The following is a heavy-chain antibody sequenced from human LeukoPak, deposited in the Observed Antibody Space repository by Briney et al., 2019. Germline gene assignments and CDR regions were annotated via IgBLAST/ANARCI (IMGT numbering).Heavy chain of an antibody. CDR3: ARVEYYGSGRY. V-gene: IGHV3-21*01. CDR2: VSRSISSI. J-gene: IGHJ4*02. D-gene: IGHD3-10*01. CDR1: GFTFSSYA. Sequence: GGSLRLSCAASGFTFSSYAVSWFRQAPGKGLEWVSSVSRSISSIYYADSVKGRFTISRDNAKDSLYLQMNSLRAEDTAVYYCARVEYYGSGRYWGQGTLVTVSS.